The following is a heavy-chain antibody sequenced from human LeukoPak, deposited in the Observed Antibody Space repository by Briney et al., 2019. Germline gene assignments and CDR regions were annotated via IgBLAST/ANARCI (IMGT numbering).Heavy chain of an antibody. CDR1: GFTFSSYA. J-gene: IGHJ6*03. Sequence: PGGSLRLSCAASGFTFSSYAMHWVRQAPGKGLEWVSYISSSGSTRQYADSVKGRFTISRDNAENSLYLQMNSLRAEDTATYYCAREHYFYYMDGWGKGTTVTVSS. CDR2: ISSSGSTR. CDR3: AREHYFYYMDG. V-gene: IGHV3-48*03.